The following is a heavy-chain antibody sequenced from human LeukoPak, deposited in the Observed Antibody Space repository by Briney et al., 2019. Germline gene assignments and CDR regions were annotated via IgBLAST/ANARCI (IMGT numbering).Heavy chain of an antibody. CDR3: AKYKRGYSYGFDY. J-gene: IGHJ4*02. V-gene: IGHV3-23*01. CDR1: GFTFSSYA. Sequence: GGSLRLSCAASGFTFSSYAMSWVRQAPGKGLEWVSAISGSGGSTHYADSVKGRFTISRDNSKNTLYLQMNSLRAEDTAVYYCAKYKRGYSYGFDYWGQGTLVTVSS. D-gene: IGHD5-18*01. CDR2: ISGSGGST.